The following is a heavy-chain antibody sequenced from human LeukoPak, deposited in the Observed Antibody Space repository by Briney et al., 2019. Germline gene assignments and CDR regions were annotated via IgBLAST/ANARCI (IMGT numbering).Heavy chain of an antibody. CDR3: ARGLILEWTPDI. D-gene: IGHD3-3*01. CDR2: IIPIFGTA. J-gene: IGHJ3*02. CDR1: GGTFSSYA. V-gene: IGHV1-69*01. Sequence: SVKVSCTASGGTFSSYAISWVRQAPGQGLEWMGGIIPIFGTANYAQKFQGRVTITADESTSTAYMELSSLRSEDTAVYYCARGLILEWTPDIWGQGTMVTVSS.